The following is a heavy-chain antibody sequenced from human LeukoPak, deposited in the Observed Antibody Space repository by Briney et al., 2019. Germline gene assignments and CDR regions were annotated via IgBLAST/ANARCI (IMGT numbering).Heavy chain of an antibody. CDR2: IYPGDSDT. Sequence: GEALKISFQGSGCGFTSYWIGWVRPMPGKGLGWMGIIYPGDSDTRYSPSFQGQVTISADKSISTAYLQWSSLKASDTAMYYCARRGNYYGDLERDYWGQGTVVTVSS. D-gene: IGHD4-17*01. CDR1: GCGFTSYW. J-gene: IGHJ4*02. V-gene: IGHV5-51*01. CDR3: ARRGNYYGDLERDY.